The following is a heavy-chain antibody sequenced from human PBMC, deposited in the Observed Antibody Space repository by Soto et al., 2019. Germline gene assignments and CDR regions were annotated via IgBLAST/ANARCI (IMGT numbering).Heavy chain of an antibody. Sequence: QVTLKEYGPVLVKPTETLTLTCTVSGFSLSNASMGVSWLRQPPGKALEWLAHIFSTDEKSNSTSLNSRLTISKDTSKFHVVLTMTNMAHMDTATYYCAQYFVHKDSDASCRFDPWGQGTLDTVSS. CDR2: IFSTDEK. V-gene: IGHV2-26*01. CDR3: AQYFVHKDSDASCRFDP. J-gene: IGHJ5*02. CDR1: GFSLSNASMG. D-gene: IGHD2-15*01.